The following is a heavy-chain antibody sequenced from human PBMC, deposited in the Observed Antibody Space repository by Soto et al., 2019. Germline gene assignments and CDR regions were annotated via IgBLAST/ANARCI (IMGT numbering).Heavy chain of an antibody. CDR2: IIPIFGTA. D-gene: IGHD3-22*01. V-gene: IGHV1-69*06. CDR3: ARTQNRYYDSTPDV. J-gene: IGHJ6*02. CDR1: GGTFSSYA. Sequence: SVKVSCKASGGTFSSYAISWVRQAPGQGLEWMGGIIPIFGTANYAQKFQGRVTITADKSTSTAYMELSSLRSEDTAAYYCARTQNRYYDSTPDVWGQGTTVTVSS.